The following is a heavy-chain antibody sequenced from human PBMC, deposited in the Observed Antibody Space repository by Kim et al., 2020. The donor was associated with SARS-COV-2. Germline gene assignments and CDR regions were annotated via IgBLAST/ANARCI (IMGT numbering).Heavy chain of an antibody. V-gene: IGHV3-23*01. Sequence: GSTYYADSVKGRFTISRNNSKNTLYRQMNSLRAEDTAVYYCAKAGGGSDYWGQGTLVTVSS. J-gene: IGHJ4*02. D-gene: IGHD5-12*01. CDR2: GST. CDR3: AKAGGGSDY.